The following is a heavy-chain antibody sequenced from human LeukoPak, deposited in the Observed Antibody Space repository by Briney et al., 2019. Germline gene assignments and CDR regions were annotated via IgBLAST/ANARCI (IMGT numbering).Heavy chain of an antibody. CDR1: DVSISSGIYY. D-gene: IGHD6-13*01. V-gene: IGHV4-39*01. J-gene: IGHJ4*02. Sequence: SETLSLTCSVSDVSISSGIYYWGWIRQPPGRGLEWIGSISYSGTTFYTPSLKSRGPISVDTSKNQFSLNLNALTATDTAIYYCARHSSSWYYFDYWAQGILVSVSS. CDR2: ISYSGTT. CDR3: ARHSSSWYYFDY.